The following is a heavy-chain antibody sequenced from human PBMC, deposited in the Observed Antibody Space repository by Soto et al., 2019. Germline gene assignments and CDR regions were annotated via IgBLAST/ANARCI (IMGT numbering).Heavy chain of an antibody. V-gene: IGHV4-34*01. CDR3: AGGVIAARLGFDY. CDR1: GGSFSGYY. D-gene: IGHD6-6*01. CDR2: INHSGST. Sequence: SETLSLTYAVYGGSFSGYYWSWIRQPPGKGLEWIGEINHSGSTNYNPSLKSRVTISVDTSKNQFSLKLSSVTAADTAVYYCAGGVIAARLGFDYWGQGTLVTVS. J-gene: IGHJ4*02.